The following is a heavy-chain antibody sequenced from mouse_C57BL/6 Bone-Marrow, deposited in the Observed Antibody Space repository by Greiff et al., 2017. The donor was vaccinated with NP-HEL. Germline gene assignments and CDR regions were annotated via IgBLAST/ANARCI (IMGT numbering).Heavy chain of an antibody. Sequence: VQLQQSGPVLVKPGASVKMSCKASGYTFTDYYMNWVKQSHGKSLEWIGVINPYNGGTSYNQKFKGKATLTVDKSSSTAYMELNSLTSEDSAVYYCASPHDDYDGGYWYFDVWGTGTTVTVSS. CDR3: ASPHDDYDGGYWYFDV. CDR1: GYTFTDYY. D-gene: IGHD2-4*01. J-gene: IGHJ1*03. CDR2: INPYNGGT. V-gene: IGHV1-19*01.